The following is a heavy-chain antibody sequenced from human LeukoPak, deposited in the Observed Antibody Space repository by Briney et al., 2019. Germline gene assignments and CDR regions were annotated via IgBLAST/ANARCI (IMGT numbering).Heavy chain of an antibody. Sequence: PETLSLTCTVSGYSISSGYYWGWIRQPPGKGLEWIGSIYYSGSPYYNPSLKSRVTISVDTSKKQFSLKLSSVTAADTAVYYCARHVGFITMVRGVINNNWFDPWGQGTLVTVSS. V-gene: IGHV4-38-2*02. CDR2: IYYSGSP. J-gene: IGHJ5*02. CDR1: GYSISSGYY. D-gene: IGHD3-10*01. CDR3: ARHVGFITMVRGVINNNWFDP.